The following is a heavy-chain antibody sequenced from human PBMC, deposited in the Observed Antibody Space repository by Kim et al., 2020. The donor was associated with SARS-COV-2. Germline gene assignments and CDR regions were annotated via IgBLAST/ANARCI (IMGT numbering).Heavy chain of an antibody. CDR2: IYYSGST. Sequence: SETLSLTCTVSGGSISSYYWSWIRQPPGKGLEWIGYIYYSGSTNYNPSLKSRVTISVDTSKNQFSLKLSSVTAADTAVYYCARGFIAARGGVGNWFDPWGQGTLVTVSS. CDR3: ARGFIAARGGVGNWFDP. V-gene: IGHV4-59*01. CDR1: GGSISSYY. D-gene: IGHD6-6*01. J-gene: IGHJ5*02.